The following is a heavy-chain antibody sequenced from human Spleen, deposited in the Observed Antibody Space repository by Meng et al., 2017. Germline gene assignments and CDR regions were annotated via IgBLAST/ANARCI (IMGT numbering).Heavy chain of an antibody. CDR1: GFTFSSYT. Sequence: EVQLVESGGGLVKPGGSLRLSCAASGFTFSSYTMIWVRQAPGQGLEWVSGIGGSGGSTYADSVKGRFTISRDNSKNTLYLQMTSLRAEDTAVYYCAKDQNHPLGYWGQGTLVTVSS. CDR2: IGGSGGST. V-gene: IGHV3-23*04. J-gene: IGHJ4*02. D-gene: IGHD1-14*01. CDR3: AKDQNHPLGY.